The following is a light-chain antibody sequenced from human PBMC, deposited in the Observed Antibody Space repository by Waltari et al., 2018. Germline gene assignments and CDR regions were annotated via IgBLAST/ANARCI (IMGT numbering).Light chain of an antibody. V-gene: IGLV2-14*01. Sequence: SALTQPDSVSGSPGQAITISCSGISSDSCGDHYAPWSQQHPGEAPKVIIYDVSNRPSGVSNRFSGSKSGSSASLTISGLQAEDEADYYCSSFTSSTTGIFGGGTKLTVL. CDR3: SSFTSSTTGI. CDR1: SSDSCGDHY. J-gene: IGLJ2*01. CDR2: DVS.